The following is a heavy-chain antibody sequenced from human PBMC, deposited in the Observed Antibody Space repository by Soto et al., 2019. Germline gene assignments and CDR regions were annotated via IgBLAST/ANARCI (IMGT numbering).Heavy chain of an antibody. D-gene: IGHD2-2*01. J-gene: IGHJ4*02. V-gene: IGHV3-23*01. Sequence: EVQLLESGRGLVQPGGSLRLSCTASGFTFTYYAFSWVRQAPGKGLEWVSAISANGQGIYYADSVRGRFTISRDNSKNTVFLHMDSLRAEDTAVYYCAKDRDYPRDQFHYWGQGTLVTVSS. CDR1: GFTFTYYA. CDR2: ISANGQGI. CDR3: AKDRDYPRDQFHY.